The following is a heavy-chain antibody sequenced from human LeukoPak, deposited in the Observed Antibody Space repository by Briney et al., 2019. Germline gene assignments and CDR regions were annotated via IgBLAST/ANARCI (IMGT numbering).Heavy chain of an antibody. Sequence: GASVKVSCKASGGTFSSYAISWVRQAPGQGLEWMGRIIPILGIANYAQKFQGRVTITADKSTSTAYMELSSLRSEDTAVYYCARPRGPNIAVAGSRKDAFDIWGQGTMVTVSP. CDR3: ARPRGPNIAVAGSRKDAFDI. CDR1: GGTFSSYA. V-gene: IGHV1-69*04. CDR2: IIPILGIA. J-gene: IGHJ3*02. D-gene: IGHD6-19*01.